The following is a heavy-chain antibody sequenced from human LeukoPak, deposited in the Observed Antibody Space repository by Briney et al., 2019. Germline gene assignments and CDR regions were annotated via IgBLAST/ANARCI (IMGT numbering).Heavy chain of an antibody. V-gene: IGHV3-30*18. D-gene: IGHD4-11*01. Sequence: GGSLRLSCAASGFSFSSYGMHWVRQAPGKGLEWVAVISNDGSVTKYGDSVKGRFTISRDNSKNTLYVQMNSLRTDDAAVYYCAKSKSPYPMDYIFDFWGQGTLVTVSS. J-gene: IGHJ4*02. CDR2: ISNDGSVT. CDR3: AKSKSPYPMDYIFDF. CDR1: GFSFSSYG.